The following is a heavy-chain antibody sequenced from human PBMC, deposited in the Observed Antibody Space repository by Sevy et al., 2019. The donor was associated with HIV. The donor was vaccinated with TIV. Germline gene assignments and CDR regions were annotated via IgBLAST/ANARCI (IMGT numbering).Heavy chain of an antibody. Sequence: GGSLRLSCAASGFTFSSNTMNWVRQAPGKGLEWVSSICSRSSYIYYTDSVKGRFITSRDDAKNSLYLDMNSLRVEDTAVYYCAKSAVWDDGYSPIDYWGQGTLVTVSS. D-gene: IGHD1-1*01. CDR1: GFTFSSNT. J-gene: IGHJ4*02. CDR2: ICSRSSYI. V-gene: IGHV3-21*01. CDR3: AKSAVWDDGYSPIDY.